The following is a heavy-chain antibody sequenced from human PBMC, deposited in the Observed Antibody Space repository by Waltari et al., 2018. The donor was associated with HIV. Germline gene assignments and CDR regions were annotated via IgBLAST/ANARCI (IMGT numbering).Heavy chain of an antibody. CDR3: ARSSGGGTSGWFR. V-gene: IGHV3-30*02. Sequence: QVQLVGSGGGVVQPGGSRRLSCAASEFPFTPSAMHWVRQAPGKGLEWVASIRYGGSDTYYEESMKGRFTISRDNSKNTLYLQMNSLRSEDTAVYYCARSSGGGTSGWFRWGQGTLVTVSS. CDR2: IRYGGSDT. D-gene: IGHD6-19*01. J-gene: IGHJ4*02. CDR1: EFPFTPSA.